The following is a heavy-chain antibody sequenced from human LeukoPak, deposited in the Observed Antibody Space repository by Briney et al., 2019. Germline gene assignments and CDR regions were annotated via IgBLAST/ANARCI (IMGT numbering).Heavy chain of an antibody. V-gene: IGHV1-2*02. CDR1: GYTFTGYY. D-gene: IGHD2-15*01. CDR3: ARSTAATRAWFDY. J-gene: IGHJ4*02. Sequence: ASVKVSCKASGYTFTGYYMHWVRQAPVQGLEWMGWINPNSGGTNYAQKFQGRVTMTRDTSISTAYMELSRLRSDDTAVYYCARSTAATRAWFDYWGEGTLVTVSS. CDR2: INPNSGGT.